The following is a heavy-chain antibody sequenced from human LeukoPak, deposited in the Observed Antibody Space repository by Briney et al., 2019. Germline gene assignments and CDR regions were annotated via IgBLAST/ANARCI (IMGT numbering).Heavy chain of an antibody. Sequence: GRSLRLSCVASGFTFDDYAMHWVRQAPGKGLEWVSGISWNSGSIGYADSVKGRFTISRDNAKNSLYLQMNSLRAEDTALYYCAKGDYYDSSGYSYFQHWGQGTLVTVSS. CDR3: AKGDYYDSSGYSYFQH. CDR2: ISWNSGSI. J-gene: IGHJ1*01. V-gene: IGHV3-9*01. D-gene: IGHD3-22*01. CDR1: GFTFDDYA.